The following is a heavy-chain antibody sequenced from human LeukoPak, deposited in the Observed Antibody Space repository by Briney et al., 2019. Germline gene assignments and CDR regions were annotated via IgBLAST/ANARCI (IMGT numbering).Heavy chain of an antibody. Sequence: GGSLRLSCEVSGFAFSAYWMSWVRQAPGKGLEWVSRITTDGSDSGYADPVKGRFTVSRDNAKNTLYLQMNSLRVEDTAMYYCATSKDGLGDYRGRGTLVTVSS. J-gene: IGHJ4*02. CDR1: GFAFSAYW. CDR2: ITTDGSDS. CDR3: ATSKDGLGDY. V-gene: IGHV3-74*01. D-gene: IGHD3/OR15-3a*01.